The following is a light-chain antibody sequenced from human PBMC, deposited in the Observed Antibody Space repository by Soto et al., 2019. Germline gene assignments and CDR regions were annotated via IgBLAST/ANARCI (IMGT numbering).Light chain of an antibody. Sequence: EIVLTQSPATLSLSPGERATLSCRASQSISTYLAWYQHKPGQVPRLVIYDAFHRAPGIPARFTGSGSGTDFALSVSSPNSGEFAVDYGQERCNTVTFGVGAKV. CDR3: QERCNTVT. V-gene: IGKV3-11*01. CDR1: QSISTY. J-gene: IGKJ4*01. CDR2: DAF.